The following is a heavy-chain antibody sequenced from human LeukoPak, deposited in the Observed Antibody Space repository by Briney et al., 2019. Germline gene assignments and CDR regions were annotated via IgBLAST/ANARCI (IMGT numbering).Heavy chain of an antibody. CDR1: GFTFGSEW. D-gene: IGHD3-16*01. CDR2: INPDGNEK. Sequence: GGSLRLSCAASGFTFGSEWMTWVRQAPGKGLEWVANINPDGNEKYYVDSVKGRFTISRDNGKNSLYLQLNSLSAEDTAVYYCARYYDPAVGDAFDIWGQGTMVTVSS. V-gene: IGHV3-7*01. CDR3: ARYYDPAVGDAFDI. J-gene: IGHJ3*02.